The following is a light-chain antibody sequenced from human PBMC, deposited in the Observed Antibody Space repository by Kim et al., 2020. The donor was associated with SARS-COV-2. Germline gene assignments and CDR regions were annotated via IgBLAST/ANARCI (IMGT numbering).Light chain of an antibody. CDR3: SSYSGIRNFGV. Sequence: SVTISCTGTSSDIGGYNYVSWYQQHPGKAPRLLISDVTQRPSGVPARFSGSKSGNTAYLTVSGLQADDEAIYYCSSYSGIRNFGVFGGGTQLTVL. CDR1: SSDIGGYNY. V-gene: IGLV2-8*01. CDR2: DVT. J-gene: IGLJ2*01.